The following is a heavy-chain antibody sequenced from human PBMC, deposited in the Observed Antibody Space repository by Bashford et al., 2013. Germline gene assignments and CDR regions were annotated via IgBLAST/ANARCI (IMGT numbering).Heavy chain of an antibody. Sequence: VRQAPGRGWSGFRTLIFSGSAIYYADSVKGRFTISRDNAKNLLYLQMNSLRAEDTAVYYCVRDLCGGDCYTRTKNWFDPWGQGTLVTVSS. CDR2: LIFSGSAI. CDR3: VRDLCGGDCYTRTKNWFDP. J-gene: IGHJ5*02. D-gene: IGHD2-21*01. V-gene: IGHV3-48*03.